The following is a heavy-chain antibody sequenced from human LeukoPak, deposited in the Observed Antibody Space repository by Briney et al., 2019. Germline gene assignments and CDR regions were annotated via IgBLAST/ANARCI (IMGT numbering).Heavy chain of an antibody. J-gene: IGHJ4*02. Sequence: ASVKVSCKVSGYTLTELSMHWVRQAPGKGLEWMGGFEPEDGETIYAQKFQGRVTMTEDTSTDTAYMELSSLRSEDTAVYYCATGTMSASHFDYWGQGTLVTVSS. D-gene: IGHD3-10*02. V-gene: IGHV1-24*01. CDR1: GYTLTELS. CDR3: ATGTMSASHFDY. CDR2: FEPEDGET.